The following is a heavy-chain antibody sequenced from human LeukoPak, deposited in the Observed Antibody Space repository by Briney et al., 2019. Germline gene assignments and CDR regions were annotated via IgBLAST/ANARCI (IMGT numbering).Heavy chain of an antibody. CDR1: GFTSSDYY. CDR2: ISSSAGTI. J-gene: IGHJ4*02. Sequence: GGSLRLSCAASGFTSSDYYMSWIRQAPGKGLEWISYISSSAGTIYYADSVKGRFTISRGNAKNSLYLQMNSLRVEDTAVYYCAKDRHSYSSAYFFDYWGQGTLVTVSS. CDR3: AKDRHSYSSAYFFDY. V-gene: IGHV3-11*04. D-gene: IGHD4-11*01.